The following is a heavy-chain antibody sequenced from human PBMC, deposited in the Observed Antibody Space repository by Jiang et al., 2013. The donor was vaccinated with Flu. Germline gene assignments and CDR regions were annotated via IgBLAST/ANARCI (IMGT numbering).Heavy chain of an antibody. V-gene: IGHV4-39*01. J-gene: IGHJ5*02. CDR1: GGSISSSSYY. D-gene: IGHD4-17*01. CDR3: ARHGDYGDYFRFDP. Sequence: TVSGGSISSSSYYWGWIRQPPREGAGVDWEYLLYGSTYYNPSLKSRVTISVDTSKNQFSLKLSSVTAADTAVYYCARHGDYGDYFRFDPWGQGTLVTVSS. CDR2: LLYGST.